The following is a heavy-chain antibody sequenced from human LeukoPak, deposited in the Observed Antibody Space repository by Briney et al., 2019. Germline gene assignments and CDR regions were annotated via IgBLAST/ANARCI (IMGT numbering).Heavy chain of an antibody. CDR3: ARHLAYYYGSGGYYYYYMDV. Sequence: SETLSLTCAVYGGSFSGYYWSWIRQPPGKGLEWIGEINHSGSTNYNPSLKSRVTISVDTSKNQFSLKLSSVTAADTAVYYCARHLAYYYGSGGYYYYYMDVWGKGTTVTISS. CDR2: INHSGST. V-gene: IGHV4-34*01. CDR1: GGSFSGYY. J-gene: IGHJ6*03. D-gene: IGHD3-10*01.